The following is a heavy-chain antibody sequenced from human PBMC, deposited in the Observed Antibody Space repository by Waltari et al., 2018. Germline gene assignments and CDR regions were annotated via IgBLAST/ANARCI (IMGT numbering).Heavy chain of an antibody. CDR3: AKDASISSGSLYFDY. CDR1: GFTFSSYA. Sequence: EVQLLESGGGLVQPGGSLRLSCAASGFTFSSYAMSWVRQAPGKGLGWVSVIYSGGSSTYYADSVKGRFTISRDNSENTLYLQMNSLRAEDTAVYYCAKDASISSGSLYFDYWGQGTLVTVSS. CDR2: IYSGGSST. J-gene: IGHJ4*02. D-gene: IGHD6-19*01. V-gene: IGHV3-23*03.